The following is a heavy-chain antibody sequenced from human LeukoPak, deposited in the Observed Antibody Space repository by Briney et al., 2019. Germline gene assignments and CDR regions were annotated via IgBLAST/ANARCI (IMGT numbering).Heavy chain of an antibody. CDR2: INHSGST. CDR1: GGSFSGYY. J-gene: IGHJ3*02. V-gene: IGHV4-34*01. CDR3: ARAYPFAFDI. D-gene: IGHD2/OR15-2a*01. Sequence: PSETLSLTCAVYGGSFSGYYWSWIRQPPGKGLEWIGEINHSGSTNYNPSLKSRVTISVDTSKNQFSLELSSVTAADTAVYYCARAYPFAFDIWGQGTMVTVSS.